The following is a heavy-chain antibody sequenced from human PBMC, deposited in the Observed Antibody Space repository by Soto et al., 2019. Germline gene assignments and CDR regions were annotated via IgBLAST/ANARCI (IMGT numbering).Heavy chain of an antibody. Sequence: EAQLLESGGGLVQPGGSLRLSCAGSGFTFSNYAMSWVRQAPGQGLEWFSALSPTGFNTYDPDSVKSQFTISRDNSKNTLLLKMNSQRAEDTAVDYCAKAGSLTIFGVVLMSDCYYGLDVWGQGTMVTVSS. J-gene: IGHJ6*02. CDR1: GFTFSNYA. CDR2: LSPTGFNT. D-gene: IGHD3-3*01. CDR3: AKAGSLTIFGVVLMSDCYYGLDV. V-gene: IGHV3-23*01.